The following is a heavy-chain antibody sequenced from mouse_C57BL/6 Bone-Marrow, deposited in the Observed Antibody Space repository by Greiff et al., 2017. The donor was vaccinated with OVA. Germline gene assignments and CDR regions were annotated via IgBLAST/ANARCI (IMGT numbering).Heavy chain of an antibody. D-gene: IGHD3-2*02. CDR1: GFNIKDDY. Sequence: VQLQQSGAELVRPGASVKLSCTASGFNIKDDYMHWVKQRPEQGLEWIGWIDPENGDTEYASKFQGKATITADTSSNTAYLQLSSLTSEDTAVYYCTGSSGPYYFDWGQGTTLTVSS. CDR3: TGSSGPYYFD. J-gene: IGHJ2*01. V-gene: IGHV14-4*01. CDR2: IDPENGDT.